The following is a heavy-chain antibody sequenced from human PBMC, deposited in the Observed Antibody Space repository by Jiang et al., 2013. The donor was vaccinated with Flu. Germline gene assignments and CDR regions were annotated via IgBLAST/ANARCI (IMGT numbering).Heavy chain of an antibody. CDR3: AREEVGYYGSGSYYPFDY. CDR1: GYTLTEVS. D-gene: IGHD3-10*01. V-gene: IGHV1-24*01. CDR2: FDPEDGET. J-gene: IGHJ4*02. Sequence: EVKKPGSSVKVSCKAFGYTLTEVSIHWVRQAPGKGLEWVGGFDPEDGETIYTQKFLGRLTMTEETSTDTAFMELSSLRSEDTAVYYCAREEVGYYGSGSYYPFDYWGQGTLVTVSS.